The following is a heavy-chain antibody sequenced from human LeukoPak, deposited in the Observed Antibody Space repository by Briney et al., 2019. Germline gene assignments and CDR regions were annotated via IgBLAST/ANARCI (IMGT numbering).Heavy chain of an antibody. Sequence: ASVKVSCKASGYTFTGYYMHWVRQAPGQGLEWMGWINPNSGGTNYAQKFQGRVTMTRDTSISKAYKELSRLRSDDTAVYYCAREVFYYGSGRSIDFDYWGQGTLVTVSS. CDR3: AREVFYYGSGRSIDFDY. D-gene: IGHD3-10*01. CDR2: INPNSGGT. J-gene: IGHJ4*02. V-gene: IGHV1-2*02. CDR1: GYTFTGYY.